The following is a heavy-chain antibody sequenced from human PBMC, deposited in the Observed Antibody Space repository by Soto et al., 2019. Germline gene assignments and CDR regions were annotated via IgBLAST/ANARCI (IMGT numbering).Heavy chain of an antibody. CDR3: ARRYCSRADCYSDS. J-gene: IGHJ4*02. V-gene: IGHV5-10-1*01. Sequence: GESLKIACRGSGYTFFSFWIVRVGQVPGKGLEWVGRIDPGDSSATYSPTFQGHVTISADRSTRSAYLQWRSLRASDTAIYFCARRYCSRADCYSDSWGQGSLVTVSS. CDR1: GYTFFSFW. CDR2: IDPGDSSA. D-gene: IGHD2-2*01.